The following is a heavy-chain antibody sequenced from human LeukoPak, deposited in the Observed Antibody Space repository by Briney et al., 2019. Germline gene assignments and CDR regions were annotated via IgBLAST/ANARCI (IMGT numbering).Heavy chain of an antibody. Sequence: SVKVSCKASGGTFSSYAISWVRQAPGQGLEWMGGIIPIFGTANYAQKFQGRVTITADESTSTAYMELSRLRSDDTAVYYCARFAYCGGHCWYYFDYWGQGSLVTVSS. D-gene: IGHD2-21*02. J-gene: IGHJ4*02. CDR2: IIPIFGTA. V-gene: IGHV1-69*01. CDR3: ARFAYCGGHCWYYFDY. CDR1: GGTFSSYA.